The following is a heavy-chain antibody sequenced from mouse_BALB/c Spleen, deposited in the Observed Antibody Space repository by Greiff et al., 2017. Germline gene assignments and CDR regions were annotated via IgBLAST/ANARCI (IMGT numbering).Heavy chain of an antibody. CDR2: IYPGSGST. CDR1: GYTFTDYV. Sequence: QVQLQQSGPELVKPGASVKMSCKASGYTFTDYVISWVKQRTGQGLEWIGEIYPGSGSTYYNEKFKGKATLTADKSSSTAYMQRSSLTSEDSAVSFCARGGLRYAMDYWGQGTSVTVSS. V-gene: IGHV1-77*01. CDR3: ARGGLRYAMDY. J-gene: IGHJ4*01.